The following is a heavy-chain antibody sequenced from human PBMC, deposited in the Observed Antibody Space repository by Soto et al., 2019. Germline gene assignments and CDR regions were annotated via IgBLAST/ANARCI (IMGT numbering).Heavy chain of an antibody. D-gene: IGHD2-2*01. CDR3: ARDIVVVPAANDNWFDP. CDR2: IIPIFGTA. Sequence: ASVKVSCKASGGTFSSYAISWVRQAPGQGLEWMGGIIPIFGTANYAQKFQGRVTITADESTSTAYMELSSLRSEDTAVYYCARDIVVVPAANDNWFDPWGQGTLVTVSS. CDR1: GGTFSSYA. V-gene: IGHV1-69*13. J-gene: IGHJ5*02.